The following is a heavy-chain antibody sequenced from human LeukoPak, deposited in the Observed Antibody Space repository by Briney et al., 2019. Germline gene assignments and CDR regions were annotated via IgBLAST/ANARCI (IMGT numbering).Heavy chain of an antibody. V-gene: IGHV1-69*13. Sequence: ASVTVSCTASGGTFSSYAISWVRQAPGQGLEWMGGIIPIFGTANYAQKFQGRVTITADESTSTAYMELSSLRSEDTAVYYCASYDFWSGYSGYGMDVWGQGTTVTVSS. CDR3: ASYDFWSGYSGYGMDV. CDR2: IIPIFGTA. CDR1: GGTFSSYA. J-gene: IGHJ6*02. D-gene: IGHD3-3*01.